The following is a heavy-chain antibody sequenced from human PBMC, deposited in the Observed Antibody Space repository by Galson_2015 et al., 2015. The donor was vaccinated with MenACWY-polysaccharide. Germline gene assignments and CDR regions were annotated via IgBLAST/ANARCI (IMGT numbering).Heavy chain of an antibody. CDR1: GFTFSSYW. V-gene: IGHV3-74*01. D-gene: IGHD6-13*01. CDR3: AKDRYSSSWYFDY. J-gene: IGHJ4*02. Sequence: SLRLSCAASGFTFSSYWMHWVRQAPGEGLVWVSRINTDGSSTSYADSVKGRFTVSRDNAKNTVYLQMNSLRAEDTAVYYCAKDRYSSSWYFDYWGQGTLVTVSS. CDR2: INTDGSST.